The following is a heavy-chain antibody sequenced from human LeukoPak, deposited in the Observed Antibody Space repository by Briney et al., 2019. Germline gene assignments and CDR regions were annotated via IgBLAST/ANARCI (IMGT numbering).Heavy chain of an antibody. D-gene: IGHD4-11*01. CDR1: GGSIRNYF. V-gene: IGHV4-59*08. J-gene: IGHJ5*02. Sequence: KTSETLSLTCSVSGGSIRNYFWSWIRQPAGKGLEWIGYIYYSGSTNYNPSLKSRVTISVDTSKNQFSLKLSSVTAADTAVYYCARHNYYSNYGDWFDPWGQGTLVTVSS. CDR2: IYYSGST. CDR3: ARHNYYSNYGDWFDP.